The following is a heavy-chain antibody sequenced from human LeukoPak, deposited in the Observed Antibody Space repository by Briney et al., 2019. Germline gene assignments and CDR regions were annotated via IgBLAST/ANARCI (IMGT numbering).Heavy chain of an antibody. D-gene: IGHD6-13*01. CDR3: ASSGAAAPTVFDY. Sequence: GASVKVSCKASGGTFSSYAISWVRQAPGQGLEWMGGIIPIFGTANYAQKFQGRVTITADESTSTAYMELSSLRSEDTAVYYCASSGAAAPTVFDYWGQGTLVTVSS. CDR2: IIPIFGTA. J-gene: IGHJ4*02. V-gene: IGHV1-69*01. CDR1: GGTFSSYA.